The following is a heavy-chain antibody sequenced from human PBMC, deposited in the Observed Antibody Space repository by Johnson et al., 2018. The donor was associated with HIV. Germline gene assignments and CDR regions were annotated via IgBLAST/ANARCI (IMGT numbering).Heavy chain of an antibody. CDR2: ISSSGSTI. CDR1: GFTFSSYE. CDR3: ARARAGYCSGGRCYGDAFDI. J-gene: IGHJ3*02. D-gene: IGHD2-15*01. V-gene: IGHV3-48*03. Sequence: VQLVESGGGLVQPGGSLRLSCAASGFTFSSYEMNWVRQAPGKGLEWVSYISSSGSTIYYADSVKGRFTISRDNAKNSLYLQMNSLRAEDTAVYYCARARAGYCSGGRCYGDAFDIWGQGTMVTVSS.